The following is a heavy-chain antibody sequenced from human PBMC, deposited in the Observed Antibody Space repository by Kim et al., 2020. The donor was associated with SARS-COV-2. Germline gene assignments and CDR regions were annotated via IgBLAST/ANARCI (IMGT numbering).Heavy chain of an antibody. Sequence: SETLSLTCTVSGGSISSYYWSWIRQPPGKGLEWIGYIYYSGSTNYNPSLKSRVTISVDTSKNQFSLKLSSVTAADTAVYYCARAGPYDILTGPEVGGMDVWGQGTTVTVSS. J-gene: IGHJ6*02. CDR1: GGSISSYY. D-gene: IGHD3-9*01. V-gene: IGHV4-59*01. CDR3: ARAGPYDILTGPEVGGMDV. CDR2: IYYSGST.